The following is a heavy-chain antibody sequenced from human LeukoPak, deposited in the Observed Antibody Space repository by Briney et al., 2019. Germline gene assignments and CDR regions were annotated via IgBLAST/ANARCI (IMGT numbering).Heavy chain of an antibody. D-gene: IGHD2-8*01. CDR2: ISYTGST. J-gene: IGHJ4*02. CDR1: GGSISGYY. V-gene: IGHV4-59*01. Sequence: PSETLSLTCTVSGGSISGYYWSWIRQPPGKGLEWIGYISYTGSTYYNPSLKSRVTISVDTSNNQFSLKLTSVSAADTAVYYCARFKWRQSKYFDLWGQGSLVTVAS. CDR3: ARFKWRQSKYFDL.